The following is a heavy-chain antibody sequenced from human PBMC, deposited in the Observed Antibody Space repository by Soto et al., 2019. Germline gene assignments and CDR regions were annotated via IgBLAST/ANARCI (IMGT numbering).Heavy chain of an antibody. Sequence: ASVKVSCKASGGTFSSYTISWVRQAPGQGLEWMGRIIPILGIANYAQKFQGRVTITADKSTSTACIELSSLRPEDTAVYYCARDGPGPYNWNSRAGGEHAFDIWGQGTMVTVSS. CDR1: GGTFSSYT. V-gene: IGHV1-69*04. D-gene: IGHD1-7*01. CDR2: IIPILGIA. J-gene: IGHJ3*02. CDR3: ARDGPGPYNWNSRAGGEHAFDI.